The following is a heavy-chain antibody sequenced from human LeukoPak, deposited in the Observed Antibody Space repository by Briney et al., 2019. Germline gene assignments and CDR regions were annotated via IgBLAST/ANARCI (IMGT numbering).Heavy chain of an antibody. CDR1: GGSISSIPYY. CDR3: AKAVQLERPPPLIGYYYMDV. CDR2: IYYSGTT. Sequence: SETLSLTCTVSGGSISSIPYYWGWIRQPPGKGLEWIGNIYYSGTTYYNPSLKSRVTISLVTSKNLFALKLTSVTAADTAVQYCAKAVQLERPPPLIGYYYMDVWGKGTTVTVSS. V-gene: IGHV4-39*06. D-gene: IGHD1-1*01. J-gene: IGHJ6*03.